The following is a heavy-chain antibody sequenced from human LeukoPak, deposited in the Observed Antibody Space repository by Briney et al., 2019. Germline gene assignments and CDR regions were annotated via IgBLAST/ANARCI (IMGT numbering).Heavy chain of an antibody. CDR3: ARGTTVTTGFED. V-gene: IGHV4-39*07. D-gene: IGHD4-17*01. CDR1: GGSISSSSYY. J-gene: IGHJ4*02. Sequence: SETLSLTCTVSGGSISSSSYYWGWIRQPPGKGLEWIGSIYYSGSTYYNPSLKSRVTISADTSKNQFSLKLSSVTAADTAVYYCARGTTVTTGFEDWGQGTLVTVSS. CDR2: IYYSGST.